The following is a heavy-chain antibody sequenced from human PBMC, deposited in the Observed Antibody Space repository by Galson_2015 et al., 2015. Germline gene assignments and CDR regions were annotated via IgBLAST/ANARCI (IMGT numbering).Heavy chain of an antibody. CDR2: IIPIFGTA. D-gene: IGHD6-19*01. V-gene: IGHV1-69*13. CDR3: ARTGYSSGRLTIYPSYWYFDL. J-gene: IGHJ2*01. CDR1: GYTFTSYG. Sequence: SVKVSCKASGYTFTSYGISWVRQAPGQGLEWMGGIIPIFGTANYAQKFQGRVTITADESTSTAYMELSSLRSEDTAVYYCARTGYSSGRLTIYPSYWYFDLWGRGTLVTVSS.